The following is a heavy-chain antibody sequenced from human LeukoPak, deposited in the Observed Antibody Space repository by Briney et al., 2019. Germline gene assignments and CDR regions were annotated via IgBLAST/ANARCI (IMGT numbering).Heavy chain of an antibody. D-gene: IGHD4-17*01. CDR1: GFTFSSYS. V-gene: IGHV3-23*01. J-gene: IGHJ4*02. CDR3: ARDYDEYGGY. CDR2: ISGSGGST. Sequence: GGSLRLSCAASGFTFSSYSMNWVRQAPGKGLEWVSAISGSGGSTYYADSVKGRFTISRDNAKNSLYLQMNSLRVEDTAVYYCARDYDEYGGYWGQGTLVTVSS.